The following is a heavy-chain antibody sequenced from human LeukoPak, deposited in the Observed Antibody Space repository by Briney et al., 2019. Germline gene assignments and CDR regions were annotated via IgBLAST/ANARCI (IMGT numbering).Heavy chain of an antibody. CDR3: AKGYIQLWWFDY. V-gene: IGHV3-23*01. CDR1: GFTFSSYS. CDR2: ISGSGDGA. Sequence: GGSLRLSCAASGFTFSSYSMNWVRQAPGKGLQWVSLISGSGDGAHYADSVKGRFTISRDNSKNTVYLQMTNLRAEDTAVYYCAKGYIQLWWFDYWGQGTLVTVSS. J-gene: IGHJ4*02. D-gene: IGHD2-21*01.